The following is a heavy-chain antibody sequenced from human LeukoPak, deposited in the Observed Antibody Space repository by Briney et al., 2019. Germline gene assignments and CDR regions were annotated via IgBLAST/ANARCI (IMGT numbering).Heavy chain of an antibody. D-gene: IGHD3-10*01. Sequence: ASVKVSCKASGYTLTNHYMHWVRQAPGQGLEWMGQINPIDGGTTYAQKFQGRVTMTRDTSTSTVYIELSSLEPEDTAVYYCARFYYGSGNYRKFDYWGQGTLVTVSS. V-gene: IGHV1-46*01. CDR1: GYTLTNHY. CDR2: INPIDGGT. CDR3: ARFYYGSGNYRKFDY. J-gene: IGHJ4*02.